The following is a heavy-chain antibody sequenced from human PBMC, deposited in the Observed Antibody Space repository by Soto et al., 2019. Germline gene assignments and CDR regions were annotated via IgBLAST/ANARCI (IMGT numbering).Heavy chain of an antibody. V-gene: IGHV3-7*01. CDR2: IKQDGSEK. CDR1: GFTFSSYW. J-gene: IGHJ4*02. Sequence: GGSLRLSCAASGFTFSSYWMSWVRQAPGKGLEWVANIKQDGSEKYYVDSVKGRFTISRDNAKNSLYLQMNSLRAEDTAVYYCASGAITDLLVVVAATGFDYWGQGTLVTVSS. CDR3: ASGAITDLLVVVAATGFDY. D-gene: IGHD2-15*01.